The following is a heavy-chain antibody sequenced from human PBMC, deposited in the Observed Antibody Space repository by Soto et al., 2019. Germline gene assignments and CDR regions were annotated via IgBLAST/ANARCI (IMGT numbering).Heavy chain of an antibody. CDR1: GFTFHNYG. D-gene: IGHD6-19*01. CDR3: ARAFSSGWSNYYYGLPV. J-gene: IGHJ6*02. V-gene: IGHV3-33*01. Sequence: QVQLVESGGGVVQPGRSLRLSCTSSGFTFHNYGLHWVRQAPGKGLEWVAVIWNDGSNKFYADSVKGRFTISGDNSKNMLYLQMSSLSAEDTGVYYCARAFSSGWSNYYYGLPVWGQGTTVTVSS. CDR2: IWNDGSNK.